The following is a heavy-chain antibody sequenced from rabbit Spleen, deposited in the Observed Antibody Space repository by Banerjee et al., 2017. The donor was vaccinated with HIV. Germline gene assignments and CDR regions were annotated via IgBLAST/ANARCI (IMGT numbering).Heavy chain of an antibody. CDR3: ARGSATMTMLITGYYLNL. CDR2: IDPVFGSA. J-gene: IGHJ4*01. CDR1: GVSFSSNW. V-gene: IGHV1S47*01. D-gene: IGHD2-1*01. Sequence: EQLEESGGGLVKPEGSLTLTCKASGVSFSSNWICWVRQAPGKGLEWIGYIDPVFGSAYYASWVNGRFSISRENTQNTVSLQMTSLTAADTATYFCARGSATMTMLITGYYLNLWGPGTLVTVS.